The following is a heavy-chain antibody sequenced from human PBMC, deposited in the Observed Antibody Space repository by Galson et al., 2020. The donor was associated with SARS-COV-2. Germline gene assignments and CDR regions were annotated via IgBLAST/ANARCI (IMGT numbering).Heavy chain of an antibody. Sequence: SVKVSCKASGGTFSSYAISWVRQAPGQGLEWMGGIIPIFGTANYAQKFQGRVTITADESMSTAYMELSSLRSEDTAVYYCAREYSGSAIGDWYFDLWGRGTLVTVSS. CDR1: GGTFSSYA. CDR2: IIPIFGTA. D-gene: IGHD1-26*01. CDR3: AREYSGSAIGDWYFDL. J-gene: IGHJ2*01. V-gene: IGHV1-69*13.